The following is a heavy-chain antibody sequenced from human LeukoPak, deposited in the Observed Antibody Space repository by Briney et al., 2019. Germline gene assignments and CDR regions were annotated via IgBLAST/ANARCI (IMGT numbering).Heavy chain of an antibody. Sequence: ASVKVSCKASGYTFTSYGISWVRQAPGQGLEWMGWISAYNGNTNYAQKLQGRVTMTTDTSTSTAYMELGSLRSDDTAVYYCARDSPDYYDSSGYLPVDYWGQGTLVTVSS. CDR3: ARDSPDYYDSSGYLPVDY. CDR1: GYTFTSYG. J-gene: IGHJ4*02. CDR2: ISAYNGNT. V-gene: IGHV1-18*01. D-gene: IGHD3-22*01.